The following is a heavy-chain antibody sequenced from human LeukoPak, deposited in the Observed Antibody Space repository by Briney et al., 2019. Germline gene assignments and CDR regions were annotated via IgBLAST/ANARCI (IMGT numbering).Heavy chain of an antibody. V-gene: IGHV3-23*01. J-gene: IGHJ4*02. CDR2: ISGSGGST. D-gene: IGHD3-16*02. CDR3: ARGGGLRLGELSLLFDY. CDR1: GFTFSSYA. Sequence: GGSLRLSCAASGFTFSSYAMSWVRQAPGKGLEWVSAISGSGGSTYYADSVKGRFTISRDNSKNTLYLQMNSLRAEDTALYYCARGGGLRLGELSLLFDYWGQGTLVTVSS.